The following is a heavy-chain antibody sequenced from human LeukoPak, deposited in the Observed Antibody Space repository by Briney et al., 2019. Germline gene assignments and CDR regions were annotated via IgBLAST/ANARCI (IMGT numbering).Heavy chain of an antibody. J-gene: IGHJ4*02. V-gene: IGHV4-59*01. Sequence: SETLSLTCTVSGGSLSTYYWSWIRQPPGKGLEWIGYIYYSGSANYNPSLRSRVTISVDTSKNQFSLKLSSVTSADTSVYYCARVDSNNWYDSRGYFDYWSQGTLVTVSS. D-gene: IGHD3-3*01. CDR3: ARVDSNNWYDSRGYFDY. CDR1: GGSLSTYY. CDR2: IYYSGSA.